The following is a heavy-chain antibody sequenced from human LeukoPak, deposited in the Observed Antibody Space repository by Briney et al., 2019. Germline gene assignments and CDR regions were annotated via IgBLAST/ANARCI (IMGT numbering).Heavy chain of an antibody. CDR3: ARAFLYYDSSGYLYGMDV. Sequence: GGSLSLFCAASGFTFSSYDMHWVRHATGKAREGCSSIGTAGDTFHPVSVKGRFHISRQNAKNFLSLQMNSLRAGDTAVYYCARAFLYYDSSGYLYGMDVWGQGTTVTVSS. CDR1: GFTFSSYD. V-gene: IGHV3-13*01. CDR2: IGTAGDT. J-gene: IGHJ6*02. D-gene: IGHD3-22*01.